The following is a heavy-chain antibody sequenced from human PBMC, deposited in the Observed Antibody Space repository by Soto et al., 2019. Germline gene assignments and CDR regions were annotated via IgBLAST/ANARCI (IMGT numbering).Heavy chain of an antibody. CDR2: IYYSGST. V-gene: IGHV4-31*03. Sequence: SETLSLTCTVSGGSISSGGYYWSWIRQHPGKGLEWIGYIYYSGSTYYNPSLKSRVTISVDTPKNQFSLKLSSVTAADTAVYYCARDREQYSSSTFDYSGQGTLVIVSS. CDR3: ARDREQYSSSTFDY. CDR1: GGSISSGGYY. D-gene: IGHD6-13*01. J-gene: IGHJ4*02.